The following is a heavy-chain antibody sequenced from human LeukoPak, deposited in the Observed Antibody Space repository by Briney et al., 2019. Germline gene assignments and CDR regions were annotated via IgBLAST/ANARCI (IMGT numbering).Heavy chain of an antibody. CDR3: AKDVAWWYYFDY. J-gene: IGHJ4*01. D-gene: IGHD2-15*01. V-gene: IGHV3-30*18. Sequence: GRSLRLSCAASGFTFSSYGMHWVRQAPGKGLEWVAVISYDGSNKYYADSVKGRFTISRDNSKNTLYLQMNSLRAEDTAVYYCAKDVAWWYYFDYWGQEPWSPSPQ. CDR1: GFTFSSYG. CDR2: ISYDGSNK.